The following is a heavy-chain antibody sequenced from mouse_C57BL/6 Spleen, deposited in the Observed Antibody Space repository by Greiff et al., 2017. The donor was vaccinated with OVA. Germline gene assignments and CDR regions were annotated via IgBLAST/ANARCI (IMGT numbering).Heavy chain of an antibody. CDR3: TTGGLPAWFAY. J-gene: IGHJ3*01. V-gene: IGHV14-4*01. Sequence: VQLQQSGAELVRPGASVKLSCTASGLNIKDDYMHWVKQRPEQGLEWIGWIDPENGDTEYASKFQGKATITADTSSNTAYLQLSSLTSEDTAVYYCTTGGLPAWFAYWGQGTLVTVSA. CDR1: GLNIKDDY. D-gene: IGHD2-4*01. CDR2: IDPENGDT.